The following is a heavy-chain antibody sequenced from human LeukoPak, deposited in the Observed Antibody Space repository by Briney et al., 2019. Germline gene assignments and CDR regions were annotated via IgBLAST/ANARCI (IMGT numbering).Heavy chain of an antibody. CDR2: IKQGGSEK. Sequence: QTGGSLRLSCAASGFTFSSYWMSWVRQAPGKGLEWVANIKQGGSEKYYVDSVKGRFTISRDNAKNSLYLQMNSLRAEDTAVYYCARADCDYVWGSYRQYYFDYWGQGTLVTVSS. CDR1: GFTFSSYW. J-gene: IGHJ4*02. D-gene: IGHD3-16*02. V-gene: IGHV3-7*01. CDR3: ARADCDYVWGSYRQYYFDY.